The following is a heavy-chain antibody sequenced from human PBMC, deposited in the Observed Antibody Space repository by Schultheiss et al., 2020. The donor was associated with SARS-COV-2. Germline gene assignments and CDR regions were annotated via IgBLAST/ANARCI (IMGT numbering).Heavy chain of an antibody. D-gene: IGHD1-26*01. J-gene: IGHJ4*02. Sequence: GESLKISCAASGFTFSSYGMHWVRQAPGKGLEWVAVISYDGSNKYYADSVKGRFTISRDNSKNTLYLQMNSLRAEDTAVYFCATYRVGPTTDFDHWGQGTLVTVSS. CDR1: GFTFSSYG. CDR3: ATYRVGPTTDFDH. CDR2: ISYDGSNK. V-gene: IGHV3-30*03.